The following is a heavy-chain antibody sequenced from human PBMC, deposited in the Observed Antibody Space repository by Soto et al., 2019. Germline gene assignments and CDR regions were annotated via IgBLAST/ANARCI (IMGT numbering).Heavy chain of an antibody. CDR1: GFIFNEYG. CDR3: ARWGCSGSNCNLNQRSFDL. J-gene: IGHJ4*02. Sequence: QVQLVESGGGVVQPGRSLRLSCAASGFIFNEYGMHWVRQAPGKGLEWVAVIWYDGSNKYYADSVSGRFTFSRDNSRNTMSLQMKSLRVEDTAIYYCARWGCSGSNCNLNQRSFDLWGQGTLVTVSS. V-gene: IGHV3-33*01. CDR2: IWYDGSNK. D-gene: IGHD2-15*01.